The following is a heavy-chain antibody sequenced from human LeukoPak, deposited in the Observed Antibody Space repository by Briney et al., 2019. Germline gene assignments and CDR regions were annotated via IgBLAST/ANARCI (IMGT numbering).Heavy chain of an antibody. CDR1: GYTFENHW. CDR3: ARQGVAVAGTLWLDP. V-gene: IGHV5-51*01. CDR2: IYPDDSDT. J-gene: IGHJ5*02. Sequence: GESLKISCRGSGYTFENHWIAWVRQLPGQGLEWMGIIYPDDSDTTYSPSFEGQVTISVDKSINTAYLQWNSLEASDTAICYCARQGVAVAGTLWLDPWGQGTLVTVSS. D-gene: IGHD6-19*01.